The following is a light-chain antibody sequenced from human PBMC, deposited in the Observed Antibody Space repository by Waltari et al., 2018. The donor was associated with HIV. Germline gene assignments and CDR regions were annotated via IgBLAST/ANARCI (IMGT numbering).Light chain of an antibody. J-gene: IGKJ1*01. Sequence: DIQMTQSPSSLSASVGARVTITCQASQDISNYLNWYQQKSGKAPKLLIYDASNLQTGVPSRFSGRRSGTDFTFTISSLQPEDIATYYCQHYDNLPPWTFGQGTKVEIK. CDR2: DAS. V-gene: IGKV1-33*01. CDR3: QHYDNLPPWT. CDR1: QDISNY.